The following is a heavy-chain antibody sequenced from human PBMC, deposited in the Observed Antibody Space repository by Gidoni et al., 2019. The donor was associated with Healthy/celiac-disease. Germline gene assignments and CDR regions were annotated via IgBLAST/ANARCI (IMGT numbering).Heavy chain of an antibody. V-gene: IGHV3-48*01. Sequence: EVQLVESGGGLVQPGGSLRLSWAASGFPFSTYRVNWVSRAPGKGLEWVSYISSSSSTIYYADSVKGRFTISRDNAKNSLYLQMNSLRAEDTAVYYCARLPGQEAVQGVIIYYYYYGMDVWGQGTTVTVSS. J-gene: IGHJ6*02. D-gene: IGHD3-10*01. CDR1: GFPFSTYR. CDR3: ARLPGQEAVQGVIIYYYYYGMDV. CDR2: ISSSSSTI.